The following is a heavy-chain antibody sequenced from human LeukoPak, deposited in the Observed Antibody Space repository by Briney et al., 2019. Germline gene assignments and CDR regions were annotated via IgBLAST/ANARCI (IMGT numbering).Heavy chain of an antibody. CDR3: ARQIAAAGSYYYYGMDV. J-gene: IGHJ6*02. D-gene: IGHD6-13*01. CDR2: IYYSGST. V-gene: IGHV4-59*08. CDR1: GGSISSYY. Sequence: SETLSLTCTVSGGSISSYYWRWIRQPPGKGLEWIGYIYYSGSTNYNPSLKSRVTISVDTSKNQFSLKLSSVTAADTAVYYCARQIAAAGSYYYYGMDVWGQGTTVTVSS.